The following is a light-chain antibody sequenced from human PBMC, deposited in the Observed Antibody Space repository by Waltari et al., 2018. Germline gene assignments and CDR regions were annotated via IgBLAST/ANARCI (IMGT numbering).Light chain of an antibody. J-gene: IGKJ2*01. CDR2: GAS. CDR1: QSVSTTA. V-gene: IGKV3-20*01. Sequence: EIVLTQSPGTLSLSPGDRATLSCRTSQSVSTTALAWYQQKPGQAPRLLIYGASTRATGIPDRFSGSGSGTDFTLTISRQEPEDFAVYYCQQYSGSPYTFGQGTKLEIK. CDR3: QQYSGSPYT.